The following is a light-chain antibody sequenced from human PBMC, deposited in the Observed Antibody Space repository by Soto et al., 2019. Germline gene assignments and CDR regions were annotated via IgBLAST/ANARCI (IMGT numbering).Light chain of an antibody. J-gene: IGKJ1*01. CDR1: QSISSR. CDR3: QQYDNGWA. CDR2: KAS. Sequence: DIPMTQSPSTLSASVGHRVTITCRASQSISSRLDWYQQRPGKAPKLLISKASSLESGVPSRFSGSGSGTEFTLTISSLQPDDSATYYCQQYDNGWAFGQGTKVEI. V-gene: IGKV1-5*03.